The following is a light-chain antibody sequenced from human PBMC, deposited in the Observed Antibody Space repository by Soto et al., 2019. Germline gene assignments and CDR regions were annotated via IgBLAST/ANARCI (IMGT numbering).Light chain of an antibody. J-gene: IGLJ2*01. CDR3: SSFAGSPVV. Sequence: QYALTQPPSASGALGQSVTIPCTGTSSDVGDYNYVSWYQQHPGKVPKLMIYEVSKRPSGVPDRFSGSKSGNTASLTVSGLQAEDEADYYCSSFAGSPVVFGGGTKVTVL. CDR1: SSDVGDYNY. V-gene: IGLV2-8*01. CDR2: EVS.